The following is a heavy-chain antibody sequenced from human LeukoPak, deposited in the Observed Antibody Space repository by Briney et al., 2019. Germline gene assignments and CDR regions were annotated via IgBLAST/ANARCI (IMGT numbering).Heavy chain of an antibody. CDR3: ARVRYYDSSGYYYELLGGLFDY. D-gene: IGHD3-22*01. V-gene: IGHV4-61*08. J-gene: IGHJ4*02. CDR2: IYYSGST. CDR1: GNSISSGDNY. Sequence: KPSETLSLTCTVSGNSISSGDNYWSWIRQPPGKGLEWIGYIYYSGSTNYNPSLKSRVTISVDTSKNQFSLKLSSVTAADTAVYYCARVRYYDSSGYYYELLGGLFDYWGQGTPVTVSS.